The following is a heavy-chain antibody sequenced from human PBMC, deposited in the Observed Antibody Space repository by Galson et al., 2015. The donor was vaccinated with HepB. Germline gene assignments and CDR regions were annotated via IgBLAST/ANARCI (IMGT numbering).Heavy chain of an antibody. J-gene: IGHJ3*02. D-gene: IGHD2-2*02. V-gene: IGHV1-2*02. CDR2: INPNSGGT. CDR3: ARESYIVVVPAAISDAFDI. CDR1: GYTFTGYY. Sequence: SVKVSCKASGYTFTGYYMHWARQAPGQGLEWMGWINPNSGGTNYAQKFQGRVTMTRDTSISTAYMELSRLRSDDTAVYYCARESYIVVVPAAISDAFDIWGQGTMVTVSS.